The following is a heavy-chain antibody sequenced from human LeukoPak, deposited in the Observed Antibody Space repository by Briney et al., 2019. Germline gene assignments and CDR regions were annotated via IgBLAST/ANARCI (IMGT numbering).Heavy chain of an antibody. Sequence: GGSLRLSCAASGFTFSSYSMNWVRQAPGKGLEWVSYISSSSSTIYYADSVKGRFTISRDNSKNTLYLQMNSLRAEDTAVYYCASIAAAGAFDYWGQGTLVTVSS. CDR2: ISSSSSTI. J-gene: IGHJ4*02. CDR3: ASIAAAGAFDY. V-gene: IGHV3-48*01. CDR1: GFTFSSYS. D-gene: IGHD6-13*01.